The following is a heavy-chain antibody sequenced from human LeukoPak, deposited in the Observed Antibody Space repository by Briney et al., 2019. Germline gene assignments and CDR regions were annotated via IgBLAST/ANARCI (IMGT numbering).Heavy chain of an antibody. J-gene: IGHJ4*02. CDR2: VIPILGIA. D-gene: IGHD6-13*01. CDR1: GGTFSSYA. CDR3: AREDVIAAAGVPDY. V-gene: IGHV1-69*04. Sequence: SVKVSCKASGGTFSSYAISWVRQAPGQGLEWMGRVIPILGIANYAQKSQGRVTITAEKSTSTAYMELSSLRSEDTAVYYCAREDVIAAAGVPDYWGQGTLVTVSS.